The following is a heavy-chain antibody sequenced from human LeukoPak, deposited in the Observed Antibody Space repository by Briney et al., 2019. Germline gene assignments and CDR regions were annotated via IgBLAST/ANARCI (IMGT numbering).Heavy chain of an antibody. J-gene: IGHJ5*02. Sequence: TSETLSLTCAVYGGSFSGYYWSWIRQPPGKGLEWIGEINHSGSTNYNPSLKSRVTILVDTSKNQFSLKLSSVTAADTAVYYCARGLGSGSNMFDPWGQGTLVTVSS. CDR3: ARGLGSGSNMFDP. CDR2: INHSGST. D-gene: IGHD6-19*01. V-gene: IGHV4-34*01. CDR1: GGSFSGYY.